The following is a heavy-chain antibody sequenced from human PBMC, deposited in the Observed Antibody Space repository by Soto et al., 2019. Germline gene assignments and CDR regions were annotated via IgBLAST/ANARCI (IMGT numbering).Heavy chain of an antibody. CDR2: ISYDGSNK. D-gene: IGHD6-13*01. V-gene: IGHV3-30*18. CDR3: AKDKYGSREQRLVQDY. CDR1: GFTFSSYG. Sequence: QVQRVESGGGVVQPGRSLRLSCAASGFTFSSYGMHWVRQAPGKGLEWVAVISYDGSNKYYADSVKGRFTISRDNSKNTLYLQMNSLRAEVTAVYYCAKDKYGSREQRLVQDYWGQGTLVTVSS. J-gene: IGHJ4*02.